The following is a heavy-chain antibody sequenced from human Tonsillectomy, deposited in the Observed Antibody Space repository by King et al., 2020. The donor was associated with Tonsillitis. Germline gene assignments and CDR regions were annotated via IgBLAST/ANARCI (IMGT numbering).Heavy chain of an antibody. J-gene: IGHJ6*02. CDR3: ARDTVNYYAMDV. CDR1: GFTFSSYG. Sequence: VQLVESGGGVVQPGRSLRLSCAASGFTFSSYGMHWVRQAPGKGLEWVAVIWDDGNNKYYADSVKGRFIISRDNSKNTLYVQMNILRAEDTALYYCARDTVNYYAMDVWGQGTTVTVSS. CDR2: IWDDGNNK. V-gene: IGHV3-33*01. D-gene: IGHD4-11*01.